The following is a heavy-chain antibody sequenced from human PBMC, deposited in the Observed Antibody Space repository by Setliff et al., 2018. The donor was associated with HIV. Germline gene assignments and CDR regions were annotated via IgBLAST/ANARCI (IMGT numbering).Heavy chain of an antibody. Sequence: PSETLSLTCTVSGGSISSGNYYWGWIRRPPGKGLEWIGSIYYGGSTYYNPSLNSRVTISVDTSKNQFSLKLSSVTAADTAMYYCARDRLADTVMITDYWGQGTLVTVSS. CDR1: GGSISSGNYY. CDR2: IYYGGST. J-gene: IGHJ4*02. V-gene: IGHV4-39*07. D-gene: IGHD3-16*01. CDR3: ARDRLADTVMITDY.